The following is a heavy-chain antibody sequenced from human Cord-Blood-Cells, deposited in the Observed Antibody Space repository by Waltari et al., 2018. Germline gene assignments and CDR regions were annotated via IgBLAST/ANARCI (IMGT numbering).Heavy chain of an antibody. CDR3: ARGLGTVSDDAFDI. D-gene: IGHD7-27*01. J-gene: IGHJ3*02. CDR2: IIPIFGTA. Sequence: QVQLVQSGAAVKQSGSSVKVSCKASGATSSRQSISWVRRAPGQGLEWMGGIIPIFGTANYAQKFQGRVTITADKSTSTAYMELSSLRSEDTAVYYCARGLGTVSDDAFDIWGQGTMVTVSS. CDR1: GATSSRQS. V-gene: IGHV1-69*06.